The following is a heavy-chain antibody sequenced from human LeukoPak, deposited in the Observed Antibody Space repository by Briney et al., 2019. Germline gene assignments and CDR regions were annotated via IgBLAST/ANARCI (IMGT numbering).Heavy chain of an antibody. V-gene: IGHV4-34*01. Sequence: PSETLSLTCAVYGGSFSGYYWSWIRQPPGKGLEWIGEINHSGSTNYNPSLKSRVTISVDTSKNQFSLKLSSVTAADTAVYYCARHDIWYGDYPAGWFDYWGQGTLVTVSS. J-gene: IGHJ4*02. CDR2: INHSGST. CDR1: GGSFSGYY. D-gene: IGHD4-17*01. CDR3: ARHDIWYGDYPAGWFDY.